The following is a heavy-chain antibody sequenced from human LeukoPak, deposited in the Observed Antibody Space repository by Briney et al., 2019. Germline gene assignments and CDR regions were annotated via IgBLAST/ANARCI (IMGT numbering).Heavy chain of an antibody. CDR3: AKDQHYYDSRDAFDI. D-gene: IGHD3-22*01. V-gene: IGHV3-23*01. CDR2: ISGSGGST. J-gene: IGHJ3*02. Sequence: GGSLRLFCGASGFTFSSYAMSWVRQDPGKGLEWVSAISGSGGSTYYADSVKGRFTISRDNSKNTLYLQMNSLRAEDTAVYYCAKDQHYYDSRDAFDIWGQGTMVTVSS. CDR1: GFTFSSYA.